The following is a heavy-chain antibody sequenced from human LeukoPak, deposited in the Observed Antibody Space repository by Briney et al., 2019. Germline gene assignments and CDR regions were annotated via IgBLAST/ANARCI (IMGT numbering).Heavy chain of an antibody. V-gene: IGHV1-18*01. CDR2: ISAYNGNT. CDR3: ARGRRGYGQAADFDY. Sequence: ASVKVSCKASGYTFTSYGISWVRQAPRQGLEWMGWISAYNGNTNYAQKLQGRVTMTTDTSTSTAYMELRSLRSDDTAVYYCARGRRGYGQAADFDYWGQGTLVTVSS. J-gene: IGHJ4*02. CDR1: GYTFTSYG. D-gene: IGHD5-18*01.